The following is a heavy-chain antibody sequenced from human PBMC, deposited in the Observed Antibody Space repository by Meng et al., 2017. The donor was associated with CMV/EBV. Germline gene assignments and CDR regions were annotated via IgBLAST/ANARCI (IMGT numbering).Heavy chain of an antibody. CDR3: AADIVVVPAATSGDY. V-gene: IGHV1-58*01. CDR2: IVVGSGNT. Sequence: SVKVSCKASGFTFTSSAVQWLRQARGQRLEWIGWIVVGSGNTNYAQKFQERVTITRDMSTSTAYMELSSLRSEDTAVYYCAADIVVVPAATSGDYWGQGTLVTVSS. CDR1: GFTFTSSA. J-gene: IGHJ4*02. D-gene: IGHD2-2*01.